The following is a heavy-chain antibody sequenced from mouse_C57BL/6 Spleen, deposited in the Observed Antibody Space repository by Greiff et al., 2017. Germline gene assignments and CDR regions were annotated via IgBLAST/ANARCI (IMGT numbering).Heavy chain of an antibody. D-gene: IGHD2-1*01. CDR3: ARQRGNYLDYAMDY. J-gene: IGHJ4*01. Sequence: EVQLVESGGGLVKPGGSLKLSCAASGFTFSSYNMSWVRQTPEKRLEWVATISSVGGNTYSPDSGKGRFTFSRDNAKNPLYLQMSSLRSEDAALYYCARQRGNYLDYAMDYWGQGASVTVAS. CDR2: ISSVGGNT. CDR1: GFTFSSYN. V-gene: IGHV5-9*01.